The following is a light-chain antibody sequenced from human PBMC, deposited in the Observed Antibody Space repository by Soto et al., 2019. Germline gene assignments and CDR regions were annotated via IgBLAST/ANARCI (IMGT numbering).Light chain of an antibody. J-gene: IGKJ1*01. V-gene: IGKV3-15*01. CDR1: QSVGSN. CDR2: GAS. Sequence: EIVMTQSPATLSLSPGARATLSCRPSQSVGSNLAWYQQKPGQAPRLLIYGASTRATGIPTRFSGSGSGTEFTLTISSLQSEDFAVYYCNQYNDWWKFGQGTKVDIK. CDR3: NQYNDWWK.